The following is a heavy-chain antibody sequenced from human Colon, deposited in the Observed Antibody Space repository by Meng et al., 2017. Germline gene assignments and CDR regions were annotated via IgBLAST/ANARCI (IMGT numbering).Heavy chain of an antibody. CDR2: MNPNSGNT. CDR3: ARGKFYY. CDR1: GYTFTSYD. J-gene: IGHJ4*02. D-gene: IGHD2/OR15-2a*01. V-gene: IGHV1-8*03. Sequence: ASVKVSCKASGYTFTSYDINWVRQATGKGLEGRGWMNPNSGNTGYAQKFQGRVTITRNNSISTAYMELSSMRSEDTAVYYCARGKFYYWGQGTLVTVSS.